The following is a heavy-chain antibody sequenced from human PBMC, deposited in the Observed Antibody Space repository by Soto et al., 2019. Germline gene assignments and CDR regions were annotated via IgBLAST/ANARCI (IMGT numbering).Heavy chain of an antibody. J-gene: IGHJ6*02. V-gene: IGHV3-7*01. CDR2: IKQDGSEE. Sequence: EVQLVESGGGLVQPGGSLRLSCEDSGFTFSSYWMSWVRQAPVKGLEWVGNIKQDGSEENYVDSVKGRFTISRDNAKNSMYLQMNSLRVEDTAVYYCARIAASGRGWDVWGQGTTVVVSS. CDR3: ARIAASGRGWDV. CDR1: GFTFSSYW. D-gene: IGHD6-13*01.